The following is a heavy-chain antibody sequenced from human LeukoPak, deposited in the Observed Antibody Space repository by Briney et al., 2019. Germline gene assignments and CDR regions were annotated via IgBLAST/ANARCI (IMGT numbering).Heavy chain of an antibody. Sequence: GGSLRLSCEASGFTFSAYAMTWVRQAPGKGLEWVSSIGSDNKPHYSESVKGRFAISRDNSKNTLYLQMNSLRTEDTAVYYCAKAEGYDILTGLDYWGQGTLVTVSS. J-gene: IGHJ4*02. CDR1: GFTFSAYA. V-gene: IGHV3-23*05. CDR3: AKAEGYDILTGLDY. CDR2: IGSDNKP. D-gene: IGHD3-9*01.